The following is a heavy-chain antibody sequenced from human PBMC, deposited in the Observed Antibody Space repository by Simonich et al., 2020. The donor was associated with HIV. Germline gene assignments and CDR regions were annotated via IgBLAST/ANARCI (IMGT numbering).Heavy chain of an antibody. CDR2: INPSGST. J-gene: IGHJ4*02. CDR3: ARGFYQRLYYFDY. D-gene: IGHD2-2*01. Sequence: QVQLQQWGAGLLKPSETLSLACAVYGGSFSGYYWSCVRQPPGKGLEWIGEINPSGSTNNNPSLKSRVTISVDTSKNQFSLKLSSVTAADTAVYYCARGFYQRLYYFDYWGQGTLVTVSS. V-gene: IGHV4-34*01. CDR1: GGSFSGYY.